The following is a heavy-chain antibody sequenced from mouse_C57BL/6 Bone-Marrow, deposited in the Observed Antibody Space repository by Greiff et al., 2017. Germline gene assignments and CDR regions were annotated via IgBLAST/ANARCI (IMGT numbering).Heavy chain of an antibody. D-gene: IGHD1-1*01. Sequence: EVKLVESGGDLVKPGGSLTLSCAASGFTFSSYGMSWVRQTPDKRLEWVATISSGGSYTYYPDSVKGRFTISRDNAKNTLYLQMSSLKSEDTAMYYCARQGYYYGSDWYFDVWGTGTTVTVSS. J-gene: IGHJ1*03. V-gene: IGHV5-6*01. CDR3: ARQGYYYGSDWYFDV. CDR1: GFTFSSYG. CDR2: ISSGGSYT.